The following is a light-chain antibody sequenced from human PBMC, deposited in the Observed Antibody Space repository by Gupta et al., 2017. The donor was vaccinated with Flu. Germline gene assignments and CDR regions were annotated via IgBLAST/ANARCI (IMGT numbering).Light chain of an antibody. CDR3: SSYAGPNTFWI. J-gene: IGLJ2*01. Sequence: QSALTQPRSVSGSPGQSVTIPCTGASSDVGGYNYVSWYPQHPGKAPKLMISEVIKRPSGVPDRFSGSKSGNTASLTISGLQAEDEADYYCSSYAGPNTFWIFGGGTKLTVL. V-gene: IGLV2-11*01. CDR1: SSDVGGYNY. CDR2: EVI.